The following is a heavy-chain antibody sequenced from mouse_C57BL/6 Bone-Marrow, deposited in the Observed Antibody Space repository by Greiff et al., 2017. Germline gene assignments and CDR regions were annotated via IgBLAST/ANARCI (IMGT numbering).Heavy chain of an antibody. CDR3: AKPDTYVSSYGFAY. CDR1: GFTFSDYG. Sequence: EVKLMESGGGLVKPGGSLKLSCAASGFTFSDYGMHWVRQAPEQGLEWVAYISSGSSSIYSADTVKGRFTLSRDNAKNTLFLQMTRLRSEDSAVYYCAKPDTYVSSYGFAYWGQGTLVTVSA. D-gene: IGHD1-1*01. J-gene: IGHJ3*01. V-gene: IGHV5-17*01. CDR2: ISSGSSSI.